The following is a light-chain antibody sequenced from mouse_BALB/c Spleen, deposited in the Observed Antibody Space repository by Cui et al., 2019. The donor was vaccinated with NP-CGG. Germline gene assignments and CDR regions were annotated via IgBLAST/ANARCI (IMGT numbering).Light chain of an antibody. CDR2: GTN. J-gene: IGLJ1*01. Sequence: QAIVTQESALTTSPGETVTLTCRSSTGAVTTSNYAKWVQEKPDHLFTGLIGGTNNRAQGVPARFSGSLIGDKAARTITGAQTEDEAIYFCALWYSNHWVFGGGTKLTVL. V-gene: IGLV1*01. CDR1: TGAVTTSNY. CDR3: ALWYSNHWV.